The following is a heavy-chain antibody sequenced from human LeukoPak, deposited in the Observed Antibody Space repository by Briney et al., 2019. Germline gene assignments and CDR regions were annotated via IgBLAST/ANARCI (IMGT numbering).Heavy chain of an antibody. J-gene: IGHJ4*02. CDR2: IYYSGST. CDR1: GYSISSSNW. V-gene: IGHV4-28*03. CDR3: ARVYGGGDCPD. D-gene: IGHD2-21*02. Sequence: SETLSLTCAVSGYSISSSNWWGWIRQPPGKGLEWIGYIYYSGSTNYNPSLKSRVTISVDTSKNQFSLKLSSVTAADTAVYYCARVYGGGDCPDWGQGTLVTVSS.